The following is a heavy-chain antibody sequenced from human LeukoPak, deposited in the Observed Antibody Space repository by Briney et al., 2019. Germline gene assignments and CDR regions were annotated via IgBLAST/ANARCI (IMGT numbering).Heavy chain of an antibody. V-gene: IGHV3-33*01. Sequence: GSLRLSCTASGFTFSSYGMHWVRPAPGKGPGWVAVIWYDGSNKYYADSVKGRFTISRDNSKNTLYLQMNSLRAEDTAVYYCARDLSNAYFDYWGQGTLVTVSS. CDR3: ARDLSNAYFDY. CDR1: GFTFSSYG. CDR2: IWYDGSNK. D-gene: IGHD3-16*02. J-gene: IGHJ4*02.